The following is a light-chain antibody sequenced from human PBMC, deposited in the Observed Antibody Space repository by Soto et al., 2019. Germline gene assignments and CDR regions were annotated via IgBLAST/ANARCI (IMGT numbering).Light chain of an antibody. J-gene: IGLJ7*01. Sequence: QSALTQPASVSGSPGQSITISCTGTSSDVGSHNLVSWYQQHPGQAPKLMIYEVSKRPLGVSTRFSASKSGNTASLTISXXXXXXEADYYCCSYGGSRAVFGGGTQLTV. CDR2: EVS. V-gene: IGLV2-23*02. CDR1: SSDVGSHNL. CDR3: CSYGGSRAV.